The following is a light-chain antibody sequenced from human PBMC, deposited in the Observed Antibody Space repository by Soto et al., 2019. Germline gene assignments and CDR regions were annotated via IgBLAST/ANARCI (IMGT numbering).Light chain of an antibody. CDR3: SSYTSISTLHNYV. V-gene: IGLV2-14*01. CDR2: DVS. Sequence: QSALTQPASVSGSPGQSITISCTGTSSDVGGYNYVSWYQQHPGKAPKLMIYDVSNRPSGVSNRSSGSKSGNTASLTISGLQAEDEADYYCSSYTSISTLHNYVFGTGTKLTVL. CDR1: SSDVGGYNY. J-gene: IGLJ1*01.